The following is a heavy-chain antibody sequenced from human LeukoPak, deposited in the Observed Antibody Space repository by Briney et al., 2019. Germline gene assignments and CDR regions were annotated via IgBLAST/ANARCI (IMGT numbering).Heavy chain of an antibody. CDR2: IDKKDNFYAT. CDR1: GGSFSGYY. J-gene: IGHJ5*02. CDR3: TRDSGTYNWLDP. V-gene: IGHV3-73*01. Sequence: PSETLSLTCAVYGGSFSGYYWSWIRQPPGKGLEWVGHIDKKDNFYATTSAASVTGRFTISRDDSKNTAYLQMNSLKTEDTALYYCTRDSGTYNWLDPWGQGTLVTVSS. D-gene: IGHD1-26*01.